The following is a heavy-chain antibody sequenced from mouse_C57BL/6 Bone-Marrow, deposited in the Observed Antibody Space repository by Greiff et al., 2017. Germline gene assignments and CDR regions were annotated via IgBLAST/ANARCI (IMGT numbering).Heavy chain of an antibody. CDR2: SRNKANDYTT. D-gene: IGHD1-2*01. Sequence: EVKVEESGGGLVQSGRSLRLSCATSGFTFSAFSMEWVRQAPGKGLEWIAASRNKANDYTTEYSASVKGRFIVSRDTSQSILYLQMNALRAEDTAFYYCARDAPIVAKDYWGQGTTLTVSS. J-gene: IGHJ2*01. V-gene: IGHV7-1*01. CDR3: ARDAPIVAKDY. CDR1: GFTFSAFS.